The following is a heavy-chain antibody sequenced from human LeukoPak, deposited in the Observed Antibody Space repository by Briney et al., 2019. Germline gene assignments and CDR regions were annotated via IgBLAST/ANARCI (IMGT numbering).Heavy chain of an antibody. J-gene: IGHJ4*02. CDR3: ARDRYCSSTSCFFYY. V-gene: IGHV1-69*13. CDR1: GGTFSSYA. D-gene: IGHD2-2*01. Sequence: SVKVSCKASGGTFSSYAISWVRQAPGQGLEWMGGIIPIFGTANYAQKFQGRVTITADESTSTAYMELSSLRSEDTAVYYCARDRYCSSTSCFFYYWGQGTLVTVSS. CDR2: IIPIFGTA.